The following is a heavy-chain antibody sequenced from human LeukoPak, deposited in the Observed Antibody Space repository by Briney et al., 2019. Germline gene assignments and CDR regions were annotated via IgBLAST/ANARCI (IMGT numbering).Heavy chain of an antibody. D-gene: IGHD3-10*01. CDR2: ISGSGDIT. V-gene: IGHV3-23*01. J-gene: IGHJ4*02. Sequence: RGGSLRFSCAASGFTFSSYAMSWVRQTPGKGLEWVSVISGSGDITYYADSVKGRFTISRDNSKNTLYLQMSSLRAEDTALYYCAKLGDYYGSGTYSRSDSWGQGALVTVSS. CDR3: AKLGDYYGSGTYSRSDS. CDR1: GFTFSSYA.